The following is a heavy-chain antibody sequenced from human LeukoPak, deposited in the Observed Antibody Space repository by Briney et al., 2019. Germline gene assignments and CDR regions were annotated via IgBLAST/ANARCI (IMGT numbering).Heavy chain of an antibody. CDR2: ISGSGGST. J-gene: IGHJ3*02. V-gene: IGHV3-23*01. CDR3: AKDRVDCSSTSCYPDAFDI. D-gene: IGHD2-2*01. CDR1: AFTFSTYA. Sequence: GGSLRLSCAASAFTFSTYAMTWVRQAPEKGLEWVSAISGSGGSTYYADSVKGGFTISRDNSKNTLYLQMNSLRAEDTAVYYCAKDRVDCSSTSCYPDAFDIWGQGTMVTVSS.